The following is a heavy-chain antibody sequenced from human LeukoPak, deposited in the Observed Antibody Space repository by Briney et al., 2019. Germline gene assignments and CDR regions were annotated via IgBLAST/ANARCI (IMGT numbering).Heavy chain of an antibody. CDR1: GYTFTSYG. CDR2: ISAYNGNT. CDR3: ARAPPSYQLLYS. J-gene: IGHJ4*02. D-gene: IGHD2-2*02. V-gene: IGHV1-18*01. Sequence: ASVKVSCKASGYTFTSYGISWVRQAPGQGLEWMGWISAYNGNTNYAQKLQARVTMTTDTSTSTAYMELRSLRSDDTAVYHCARAPPSYQLLYSWGQGTLVTVSS.